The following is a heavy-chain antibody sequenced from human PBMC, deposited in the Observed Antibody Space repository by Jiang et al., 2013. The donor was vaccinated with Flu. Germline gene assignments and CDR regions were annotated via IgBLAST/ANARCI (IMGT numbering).Heavy chain of an antibody. V-gene: IGHV3-33*01. D-gene: IGHD2-21*02. Sequence: GGGVVQPGRSLRLSCAASGFTFSSYGMHWVRQAPGKGLEWVAVIWYDGSNKYYADSVKGRFTISRDNSKNTLYLQMNSLRAEDTAVYYCAREGRVVVTAIPVSNNWFDPWGQGTLVTVSS. CDR3: AREGRVVVTAIPVSNNWFDP. CDR2: IWYDGSNK. J-gene: IGHJ5*02. CDR1: GFTFSSYG.